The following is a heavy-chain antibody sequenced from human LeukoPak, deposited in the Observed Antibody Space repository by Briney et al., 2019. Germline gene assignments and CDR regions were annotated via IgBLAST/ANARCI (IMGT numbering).Heavy chain of an antibody. CDR3: ARSSSWSRGNWFDP. Sequence: ASVKVSCKASGYTFTNYGISWVRQAPGQGLEWMGGIIPIFGTANYAQKFQGRVTITTDESTSTAYMELSSLRSEDTAVYYCARSSSWSRGNWFDPWGQGTLVTVSS. V-gene: IGHV1-69*05. J-gene: IGHJ5*02. CDR2: IIPIFGTA. CDR1: GYTFTNYG. D-gene: IGHD6-13*01.